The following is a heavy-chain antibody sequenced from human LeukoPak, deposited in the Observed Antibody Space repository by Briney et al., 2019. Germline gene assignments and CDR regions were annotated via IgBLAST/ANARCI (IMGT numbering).Heavy chain of an antibody. CDR2: INQSGST. CDR1: GGSISSSNW. D-gene: IGHD3-22*01. V-gene: IGHV4-4*02. CDR3: ARGNAYYYDSSGYYW. J-gene: IGHJ4*02. Sequence: SETLSLTCAVSGGSISSSNWWSWVRQPPGKGLEWIGEINQSGSTNYNPSLKSRVTISVDTSKNQFSLKLSSVTAADTAVYYCARGNAYYYDSSGYYWWGQGTLVTVSS.